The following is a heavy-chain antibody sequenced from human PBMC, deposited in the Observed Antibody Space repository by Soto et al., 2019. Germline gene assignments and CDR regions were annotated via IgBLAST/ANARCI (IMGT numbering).Heavy chain of an antibody. V-gene: IGHV1-18*01. CDR3: ARGGYYDSSGSRNYHYYGMNV. J-gene: IGHJ6*02. D-gene: IGHD3-22*01. CDR1: GDTFTSYD. CDR2: ISAYDDNT. Sequence: ASVKVSCKASGDTFTSYDINWVRQAPGQGLEWLGWISAYDDNTKYAQTLQGRVSMSTDTSTNTAYMELRSLRSDDTAMYYCARGGYYDSSGSRNYHYYGMNVWGQGTTVTVSS.